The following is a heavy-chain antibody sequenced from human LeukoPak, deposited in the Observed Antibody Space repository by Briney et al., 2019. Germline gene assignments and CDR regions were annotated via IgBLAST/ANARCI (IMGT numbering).Heavy chain of an antibody. CDR1: GGSISSSSYY. V-gene: IGHV4-39*01. CDR3: ARHEGYTSGGFDY. Sequence: PSETLSLTCTVSGGSISSSSYYWGWIRQPPGDGLEWVVSIYYSASTYYNPSLKSRVTISVDTSKNQSSLKLSAVTAADTAVYFCARHEGYTSGGFDYWGQGTLATV. J-gene: IGHJ4*02. D-gene: IGHD6-19*01. CDR2: IYYSAST.